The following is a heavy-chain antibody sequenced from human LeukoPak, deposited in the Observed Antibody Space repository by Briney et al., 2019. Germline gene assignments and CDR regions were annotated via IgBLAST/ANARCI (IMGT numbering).Heavy chain of an antibody. V-gene: IGHV3-11*01. CDR2: ITNSGTTL. CDR1: GFTFSDYY. D-gene: IGHD1-26*01. Sequence: GGSLRLSCAASGFTFSDYYMNWVRQAPGKGLEWVSYITNSGTTLYYADSVKGRFTISRDNAKNSLYLQMNSLRAEDTAVYYCARSKLGAADSFDIWGQGAMVTVSS. CDR3: ARSKLGAADSFDI. J-gene: IGHJ3*02.